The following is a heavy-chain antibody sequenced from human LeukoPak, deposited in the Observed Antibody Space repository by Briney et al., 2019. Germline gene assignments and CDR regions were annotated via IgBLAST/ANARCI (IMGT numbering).Heavy chain of an antibody. J-gene: IGHJ6*02. D-gene: IGHD3/OR15-3a*01. CDR3: VPLGGLGYYQYGMDV. CDR2: IGGSGGDT. Sequence: AGGSLRLSCVVSGFTFSTYAMSWVRQAPGKGLELVSGIGGSGGDTFYADSVRGRFTVSRDNSKNTLFLQIDSLRTEDTAVYYCVPLGGLGYYQYGMDVWGRGTTVTVSS. V-gene: IGHV3-23*01. CDR1: GFTFSTYA.